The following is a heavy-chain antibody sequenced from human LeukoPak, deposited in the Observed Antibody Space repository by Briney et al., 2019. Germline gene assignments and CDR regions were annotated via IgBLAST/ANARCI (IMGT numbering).Heavy chain of an antibody. Sequence: SETLSLTCTVPGGSISSYYWSWIRQPAGKGLEWIGRIYTSGSTNYNPSLKSRVTISVDKSKNQFSLKLSSVTAADTAVYYCAREAYYDSSGYYQRVFDYWGQGTLVTVSS. CDR3: AREAYYDSSGYYQRVFDY. CDR2: IYTSGST. D-gene: IGHD3-22*01. V-gene: IGHV4-4*07. J-gene: IGHJ4*02. CDR1: GGSISSYY.